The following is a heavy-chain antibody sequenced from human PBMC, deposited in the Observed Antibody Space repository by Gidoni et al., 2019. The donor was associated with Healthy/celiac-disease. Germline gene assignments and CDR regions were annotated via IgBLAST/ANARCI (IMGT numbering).Heavy chain of an antibody. Sequence: EVQLLESGGGLVQPGGSLRLSCAASGFTFSSYAMSWVRQAPGKGLEWVSAISGSGGSTYYADSVKGRFTISRDNSKNTLYLQMNSLRAEDTAVYYCAKRGYSSGWHGNYFDYRGQGTLVTVSS. V-gene: IGHV3-23*01. J-gene: IGHJ4*02. CDR3: AKRGYSSGWHGNYFDY. CDR2: ISGSGGST. CDR1: GFTFSSYA. D-gene: IGHD6-19*01.